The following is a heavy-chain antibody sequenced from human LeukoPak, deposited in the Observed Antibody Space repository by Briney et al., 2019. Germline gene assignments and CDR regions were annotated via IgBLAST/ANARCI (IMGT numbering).Heavy chain of an antibody. J-gene: IGHJ4*02. Sequence: SETLSLTCTVSGGSISSYYWSWIRQPPGKGQEWIGYNNYNGITNYNPSLKSRVTISVDTSKNQFSLKLTSVTAADTAIYYCARQGNWNLDYWGQGTLVTVSS. D-gene: IGHD1-1*01. CDR1: GGSISSYY. CDR3: ARQGNWNLDY. V-gene: IGHV4-59*08. CDR2: NNYNGIT.